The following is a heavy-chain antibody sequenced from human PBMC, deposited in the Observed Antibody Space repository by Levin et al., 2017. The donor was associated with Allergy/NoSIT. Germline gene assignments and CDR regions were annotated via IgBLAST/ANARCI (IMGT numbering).Heavy chain of an antibody. J-gene: IGHJ4*02. Sequence: GGSLRLSCAASGFTFSSYDMHWVRQATGKGLEWVSAIGTAGDTYYPGSVKGRFTISRENAKNSLYLQMNSLRAGDTAVYYCARDPSPGIAVAGPYFDYWGQGTLVTVSS. V-gene: IGHV3-13*01. CDR2: IGTAGDT. CDR1: GFTFSSYD. D-gene: IGHD6-19*01. CDR3: ARDPSPGIAVAGPYFDY.